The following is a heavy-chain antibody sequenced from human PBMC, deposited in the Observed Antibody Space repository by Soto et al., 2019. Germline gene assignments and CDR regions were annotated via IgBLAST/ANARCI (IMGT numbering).Heavy chain of an antibody. CDR2: IYSGGST. Sequence: PGGSLRLSCAASGFTVSSNYMSWVRQAPGKGLEWVSVIYSGGSTYYADSVKGRFTISRDNSKNTLYLQMNSLRAEDTAVYYCAREPLDYDILTGYYPAYYGMDVWGQGTTVTVSS. D-gene: IGHD3-9*01. CDR3: AREPLDYDILTGYYPAYYGMDV. CDR1: GFTVSSNY. V-gene: IGHV3-66*01. J-gene: IGHJ6*02.